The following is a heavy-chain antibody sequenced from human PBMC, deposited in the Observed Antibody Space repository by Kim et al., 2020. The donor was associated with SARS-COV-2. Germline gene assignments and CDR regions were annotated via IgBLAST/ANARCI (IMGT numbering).Heavy chain of an antibody. D-gene: IGHD2-8*02. CDR1: GFTFSSSA. Sequence: GGSLRLSCAASGFTFSSSAMHWVRQASGKGLEWVGGIWSNASNYYNADAAKGRCRITRDSANTTKKPQLNSSSPEATDTYYYSCASVNPIAGGCYDAI. J-gene: IGHJ3*01. V-gene: IGHV3-30-3*01. CDR3: SCASVNPIAGGCYDAI. CDR2: IWSNASNY.